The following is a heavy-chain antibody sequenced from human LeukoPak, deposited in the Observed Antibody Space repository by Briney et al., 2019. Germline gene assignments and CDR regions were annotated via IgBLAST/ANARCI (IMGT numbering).Heavy chain of an antibody. J-gene: IGHJ4*02. V-gene: IGHV1-69*01. CDR1: GGTFSSYA. CDR3: ALTTVTETELYDY. CDR2: IIPIFGTA. Sequence: ASVKVSCKASGGTFSSYAISWVRQAPGQGLEWMGGIIPIFGTANYAQKFQGRVTITADESTSTAYMELSRLRSEDTAVYYCALTTVTETELYDYWGQGTLVTVSS. D-gene: IGHD4-17*01.